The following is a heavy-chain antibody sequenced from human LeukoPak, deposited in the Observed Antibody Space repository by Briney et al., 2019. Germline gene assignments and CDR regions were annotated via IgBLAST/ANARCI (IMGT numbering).Heavy chain of an antibody. D-gene: IGHD5-24*01. Sequence: SVKVSCKASGGTFSTYAITWVRQAPGQGLEWMGGIIPIFGTANYAQKFQGRVTITADKSTSTAYMELSSLRSEDTAVYYCARDRRRDGYSIFDYWGQGTLVTVSS. CDR3: ARDRRRDGYSIFDY. CDR1: GGTFSTYA. CDR2: IIPIFGTA. J-gene: IGHJ4*02. V-gene: IGHV1-69*06.